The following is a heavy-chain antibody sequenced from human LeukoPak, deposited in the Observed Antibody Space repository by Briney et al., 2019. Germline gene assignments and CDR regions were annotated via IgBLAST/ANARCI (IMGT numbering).Heavy chain of an antibody. CDR1: VFTFNNDW. CDR3: ARVGAAPTRDS. CDR2: ISTVVSMT. D-gene: IGHD1-26*01. V-gene: IGHV3-74*01. Sequence: RGSLRLSSAASVFTFNNDWTHWVRHTSEKGLVWVSRISTVVSMTSYADSVKGRFTISRDNAKNSLFLQMNSLRAEDTAVSYCARVGAAPTRDSWGHGTLVTVSS. J-gene: IGHJ5*01.